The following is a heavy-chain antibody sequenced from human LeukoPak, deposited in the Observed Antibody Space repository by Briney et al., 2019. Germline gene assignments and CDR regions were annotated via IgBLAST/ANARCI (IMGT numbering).Heavy chain of an antibody. V-gene: IGHV1-18*01. CDR2: ISADNDNT. CDR3: ARADLLLWFGELYGLDP. D-gene: IGHD3-10*01. CDR1: GYTFSRYG. Sequence: ASVKVSCKASGYTFSRYGITWVRQAPGQGLEWMGWISADNDNTNYAQKFQGRVTMTTDTSTSTAYMELRSLRSDDTAVYYCARADLLLWFGELYGLDPWGQGTLVTVSS. J-gene: IGHJ5*02.